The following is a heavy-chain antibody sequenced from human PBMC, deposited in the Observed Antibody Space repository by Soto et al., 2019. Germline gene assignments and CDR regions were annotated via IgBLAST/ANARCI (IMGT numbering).Heavy chain of an antibody. CDR2: INHSGST. V-gene: IGHV4-34*01. D-gene: IGHD6-13*01. CDR1: GGSFSGYY. J-gene: IGHJ4*02. Sequence: SETLSLTCAVYGGSFSGYYWSWIRQPPGKGLEWIGEINHSGSTNYNPSLKSRVTIPVDTSKNQFSLKLSSVTAADTAVYYCARGRYSSSWFPFDYWGQGTLVTVSS. CDR3: ARGRYSSSWFPFDY.